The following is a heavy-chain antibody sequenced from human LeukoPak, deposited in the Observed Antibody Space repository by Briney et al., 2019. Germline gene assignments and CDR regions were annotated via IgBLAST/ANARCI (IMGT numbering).Heavy chain of an antibody. J-gene: IGHJ6*02. CDR1: GYTLTDYY. D-gene: IGHD6-13*01. Sequence: ASVKVSCKASGYTLTDYYMHWVRQAPGQGLEWMGWINPNSGGTNYAQKFQGWVTMTRDTSISTAYMELSRLRSDDTAVYYCARDAARLARIAAAGDYYGMDVWGQGTTVTVSS. CDR3: ARDAARLARIAAAGDYYGMDV. V-gene: IGHV1-2*04. CDR2: INPNSGGT.